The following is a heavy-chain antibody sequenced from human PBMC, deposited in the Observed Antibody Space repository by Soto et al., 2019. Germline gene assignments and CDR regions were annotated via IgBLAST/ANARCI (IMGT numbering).Heavy chain of an antibody. CDR3: NMANLYSDY. CDR2: IYYNGNT. CDR1: GGSISNHY. Sequence: SEALCLTWSVSGGSISNHYWSWIRRPPGKGLEWIGYIYYNGNTNYNPSLKSRVTMSVDTSRNQISLKLTTVTAADTAVYYCNMANLYSDYWGQGILVTVFS. J-gene: IGHJ4*02. V-gene: IGHV4-59*11. D-gene: IGHD5-12*01.